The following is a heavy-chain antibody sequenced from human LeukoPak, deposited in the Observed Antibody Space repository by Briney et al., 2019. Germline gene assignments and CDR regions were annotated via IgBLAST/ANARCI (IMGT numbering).Heavy chain of an antibody. CDR3: ARGQVSRGPYYFDY. Sequence: PSETLSLTCTVSGGSISSGDYYWSWIRQPPGKGLEWIGYIYYSGSTNYNPSLKSRVTISVDTSKNQFSLKLSSVTAAGTAVYYCARGQVSRGPYYFDYWGQGTLVTVSS. D-gene: IGHD3-3*02. CDR2: IYYSGST. J-gene: IGHJ4*02. V-gene: IGHV4-61*08. CDR1: GGSISSGDYY.